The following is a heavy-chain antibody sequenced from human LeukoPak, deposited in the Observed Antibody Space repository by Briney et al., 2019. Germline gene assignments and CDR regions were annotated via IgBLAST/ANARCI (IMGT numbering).Heavy chain of an antibody. CDR2: ISYDGSNK. V-gene: IGHV3-30-3*01. CDR3: AKDDGYYGGKGSFDY. D-gene: IGHD4-23*01. CDR1: GFTFSSYA. Sequence: GGSLRLSCAASGFTFSSYAMHWVRQAPGKGLEWVAVISYDGSNKYYADSVKGRFTISRDNSKNTLYLQTNSLRAEDTAVYYCAKDDGYYGGKGSFDYWGQGTLVTVSS. J-gene: IGHJ4*02.